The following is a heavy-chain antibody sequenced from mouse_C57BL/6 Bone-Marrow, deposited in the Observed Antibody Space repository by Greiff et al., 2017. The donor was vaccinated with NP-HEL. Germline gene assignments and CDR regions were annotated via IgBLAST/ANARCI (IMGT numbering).Heavy chain of an antibody. CDR2: ISDGGSYT. CDR3: ARARYYGYGEHYFDY. D-gene: IGHD2-2*01. V-gene: IGHV5-4*01. CDR1: GFTFSSYA. J-gene: IGHJ2*01. Sequence: EVQRVESGGGLVKPGGSLKLSCAASGFTFSSYAMSWVRQTPEKRLEWVATISDGGSYTYYPDNVKGRFTISRDNAKNNLYLQMSHLKSEDTAMYYCARARYYGYGEHYFDYWGQGTTLTVSS.